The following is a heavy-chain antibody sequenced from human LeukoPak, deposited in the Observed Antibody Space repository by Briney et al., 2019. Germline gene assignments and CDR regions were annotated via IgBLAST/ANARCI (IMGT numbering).Heavy chain of an antibody. D-gene: IGHD6-19*01. CDR1: GYSISSGYY. V-gene: IGHV4-38-2*02. J-gene: IGHJ5*02. CDR2: IYHSGST. CDR3: ARAPFLHSSDWHPFDP. Sequence: SETLSLTCTVSGYSISSGYYWGWIRQPPGKGLEWIGIIYHSGSTYYNPSLKSRVTISVDTSKNPFSLKLSSVTASDTAVYYCARAPFLHSSDWHPFDPWGQGTLVTVSS.